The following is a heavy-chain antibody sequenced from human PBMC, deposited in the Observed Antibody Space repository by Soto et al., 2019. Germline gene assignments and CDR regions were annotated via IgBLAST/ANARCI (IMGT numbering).Heavy chain of an antibody. CDR1: GVSTSNHY. V-gene: IGHV4-59*11. CDR2: IYYRGTT. CDR3: ARARYDLDV. J-gene: IGHJ6*02. D-gene: IGHD3-3*01. Sequence: SETLSLTCSVSGVSTSNHYWTWIRKPPGQGPEWIGCIYYRGTTNYNASFNSRVTISVDTSKNQFSLKLTSVTTADTAVYYCARARYDLDVWGQGTTVTVSS.